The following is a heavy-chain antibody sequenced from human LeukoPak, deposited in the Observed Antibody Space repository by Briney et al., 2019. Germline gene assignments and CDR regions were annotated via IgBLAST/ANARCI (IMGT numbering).Heavy chain of an antibody. CDR3: ARRAGSGCLDY. CDR1: GGSISSSSYY. V-gene: IGHV4-39*01. J-gene: IGHJ4*02. CDR2: IYYSVST. Sequence: SETLSLTCTVSGGSISSSSYYWGWIRQPPGKGLEWIGSIYYSVSTYYNPSLKSRVTISVDTSKNQFSLKLSSVTAADTAVYYCARRAGSGCLDYWGQGTLVTVSS. D-gene: IGHD6-19*01.